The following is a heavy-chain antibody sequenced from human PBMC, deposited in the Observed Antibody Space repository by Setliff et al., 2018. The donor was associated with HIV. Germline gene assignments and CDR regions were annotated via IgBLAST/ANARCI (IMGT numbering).Heavy chain of an antibody. CDR3: ARVNGGSYYGVYFDY. CDR1: GYTFTSYY. CDR2: INPSGGST. Sequence: GASVKVSCKASGYTFTSYYMHWVRQAPGQGLEWMGIINPSGGSTSYAQKFQGRVTMTRDTSTSTVYMELSSLRSEDTAVYYCARVNGGSYYGVYFDYWGQGTLVTVSS. J-gene: IGHJ4*02. V-gene: IGHV1-46*01. D-gene: IGHD1-26*01.